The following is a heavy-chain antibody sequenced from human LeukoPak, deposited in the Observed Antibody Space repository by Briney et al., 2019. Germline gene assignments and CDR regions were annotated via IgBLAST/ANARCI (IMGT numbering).Heavy chain of an antibody. Sequence: GASVKVSCKASGYTFTSYDINWVRQATGQGLEWMGWMNPNSGSTGYSQKFQGGVTMTRITSTSTAYMELSSLTSDDTAVYYCARGSGNAFDPWGQGTLVTVSS. CDR3: ARGSGNAFDP. CDR2: MNPNSGST. CDR1: GYTFTSYD. V-gene: IGHV1-8*01. D-gene: IGHD3-10*01. J-gene: IGHJ5*02.